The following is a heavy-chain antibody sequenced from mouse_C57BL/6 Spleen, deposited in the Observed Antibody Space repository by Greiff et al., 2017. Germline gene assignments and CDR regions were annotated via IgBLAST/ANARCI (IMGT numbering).Heavy chain of an antibody. CDR1: GYAFSSYW. Sequence: VQLQQSGAELVKPGASVKISCKASGYAFSSYWMNWVKQRPGQGLEWIGQIYPGGGDTNYNGKFKGKATLTADKSSSTAYMQRSSLTSEDSAVYFCARNYYYYLAWFAYWGQGTLVTVSA. V-gene: IGHV1-80*01. CDR3: ARNYYYYLAWFAY. CDR2: IYPGGGDT. D-gene: IGHD2-4*01. J-gene: IGHJ3*01.